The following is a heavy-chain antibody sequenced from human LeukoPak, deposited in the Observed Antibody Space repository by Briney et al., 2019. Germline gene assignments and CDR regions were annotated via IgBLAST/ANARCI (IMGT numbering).Heavy chain of an antibody. V-gene: IGHV3-7*01. Sequence: GGSLRLSCAASGFTFSSYWMNWARQAPGKGLEWVASVNHNGNVNYYVDSVKGRFTISRDNSKNTLYLQMNSLRAEDTAVYYCASLAAEDYWGQGTLVTVSS. CDR2: VNHNGNVN. CDR1: GFTFSSYW. CDR3: ASLAAEDY. J-gene: IGHJ4*02. D-gene: IGHD2-15*01.